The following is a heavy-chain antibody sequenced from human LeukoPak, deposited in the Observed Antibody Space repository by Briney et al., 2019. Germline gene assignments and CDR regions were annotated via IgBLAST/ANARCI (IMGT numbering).Heavy chain of an antibody. CDR3: ASGGARDSGYYHD. V-gene: IGHV4-30-2*01. CDR2: IYHSGST. CDR1: GGSISSGGSS. J-gene: IGHJ4*02. Sequence: PSQTLSLTCAVSGGSISSGGSSWSWIRQPPGKGLEWIGYIYHSGSTYYNPSLKSRVTISVDRSKNQFSPKLSSVTAADTAVYYCASGGARDSGYYHDWGQGTLVTVSS. D-gene: IGHD3-22*01.